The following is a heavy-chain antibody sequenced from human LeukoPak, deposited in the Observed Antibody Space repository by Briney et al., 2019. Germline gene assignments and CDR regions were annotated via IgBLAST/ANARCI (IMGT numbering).Heavy chain of an antibody. V-gene: IGHV4-4*07. CDR2: IYTSGST. Sequence: PSETLSLTRTVSGGSISSYYWSWIRQPAGKGLEWIGRIYTSGSTNYNPSLKSRVTMSVDTSKNQFSLKLSSVTAADTAVYYCARDRGPNSSGWYVFDYWGQGTLVTVSS. J-gene: IGHJ4*02. CDR3: ARDRGPNSSGWYVFDY. CDR1: GGSISSYY. D-gene: IGHD6-19*01.